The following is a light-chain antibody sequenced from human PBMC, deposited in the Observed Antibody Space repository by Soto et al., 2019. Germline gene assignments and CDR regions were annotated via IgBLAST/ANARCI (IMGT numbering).Light chain of an antibody. Sequence: EIVLTQSPATLSLSPGERATLSCRASQSVSSYLAWYQHKPGQAPRLLIYDASNRATGIPARFSGSGSGTDYTLTISSLEPEDFAVYYCQQRDNWPTFGQGTKLEIK. J-gene: IGKJ2*01. CDR2: DAS. CDR3: QQRDNWPT. CDR1: QSVSSY. V-gene: IGKV3-11*01.